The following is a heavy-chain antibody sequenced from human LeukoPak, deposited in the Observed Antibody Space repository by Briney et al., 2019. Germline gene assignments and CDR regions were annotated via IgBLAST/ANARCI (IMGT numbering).Heavy chain of an antibody. CDR3: AKYRHGAYGSFFDY. Sequence: GGSLRLSCAASGFTFSDYGMHWVRQAPGKGLEWVAFIRYDGGDEKYADSVKGRFTVSRDNSKNTLYPQMNSLRVEDTAVYYCAKYRHGAYGSFFDYWGQGTLVTVSS. J-gene: IGHJ4*02. CDR2: IRYDGGDE. CDR1: GFTFSDYG. D-gene: IGHD4-17*01. V-gene: IGHV3-30*02.